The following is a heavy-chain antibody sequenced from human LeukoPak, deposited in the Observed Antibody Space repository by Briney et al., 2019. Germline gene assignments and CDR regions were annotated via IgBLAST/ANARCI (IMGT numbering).Heavy chain of an antibody. CDR3: AKLVAVAGRNY. V-gene: IGHV3-64*01. CDR1: GFSFSSYP. CDR2: ISSNGGST. D-gene: IGHD6-19*01. Sequence: PGGSLRLSCAASGFSFSSYPMHWVRQAPGKGLESVSAISSNGGSTYYANSVQARFTVSRDNSKNTLYLQMNSLRAEDTAVYYCAKLVAVAGRNYWGQGTLVTVSS. J-gene: IGHJ4*02.